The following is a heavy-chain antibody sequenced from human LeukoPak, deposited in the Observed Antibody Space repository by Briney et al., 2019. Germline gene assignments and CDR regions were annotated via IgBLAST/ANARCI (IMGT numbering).Heavy chain of an antibody. CDR1: GFTFSSYG. CDR2: IWYDGSNK. J-gene: IGHJ4*02. Sequence: PGGSLRLSCAASGFTFSSYGMHWVRQAPGKGLEWVAVIWYDGSNKYYADSVKGRFTISRDNSKNTLYLQMNSLRAEDTAVYYCARALMATGFDYWGQGTLATVSS. V-gene: IGHV3-33*01. D-gene: IGHD5-24*01. CDR3: ARALMATGFDY.